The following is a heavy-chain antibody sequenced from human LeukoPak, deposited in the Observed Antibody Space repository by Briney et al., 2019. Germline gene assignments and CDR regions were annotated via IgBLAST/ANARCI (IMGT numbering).Heavy chain of an antibody. CDR3: ASSLSGNFYFYS. D-gene: IGHD1-26*01. CDR1: GGSISSYY. J-gene: IGHJ4*02. Sequence: KPSETLSLTCTVSGGSISSYYWSWIRQPPGKGLEWIGYIYYSGSTNYNPSLNSRITMSLDTSRKQFSLQLTSVTAADTAVYYCASSLSGNFYFYSWGQGTLVRFSS. V-gene: IGHV4-59*12. CDR2: IYYSGST.